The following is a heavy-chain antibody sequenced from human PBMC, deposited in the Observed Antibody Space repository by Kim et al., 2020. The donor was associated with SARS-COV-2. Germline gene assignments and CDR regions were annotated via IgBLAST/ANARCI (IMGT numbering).Heavy chain of an antibody. V-gene: IGHV4-39*01. J-gene: IGHJ4*02. D-gene: IGHD3-10*01. CDR2: IYYSGST. Sequence: SETLSLTCTVSGGSISSSSYYWGWIRQPPGKGLEWIGSIYYSGSTYYNPSLKSRVTISVDTSKNQFSLKLSSVTAADTAVYYCARLTGSGSYYALFDYWGQGTLVTVPS. CDR1: GGSISSSSYY. CDR3: ARLTGSGSYYALFDY.